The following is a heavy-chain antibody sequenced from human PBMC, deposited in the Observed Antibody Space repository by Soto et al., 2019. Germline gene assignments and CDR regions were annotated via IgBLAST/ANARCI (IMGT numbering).Heavy chain of an antibody. Sequence: GGSLRLSCVGSGFTFSSYSMHWVRQAPGKGLEWISHISSSSNTIYYADSVKGRFTISRDNAKNSLFLQMNGLRDEDTAVYYCAPWPGYSRSWFMDYWGLGALVTVSS. CDR3: APWPGYSRSWFMDY. D-gene: IGHD6-13*01. V-gene: IGHV3-48*02. CDR2: ISSSSNTI. CDR1: GFTFSSYS. J-gene: IGHJ4*02.